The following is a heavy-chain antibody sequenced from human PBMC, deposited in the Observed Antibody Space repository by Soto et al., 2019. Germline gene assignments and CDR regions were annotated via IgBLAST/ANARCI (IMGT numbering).Heavy chain of an antibody. V-gene: IGHV1-69*01. CDR1: GGTFSSYA. J-gene: IGHJ6*02. Sequence: QVQLVQSGAEVKKPGSSVKVSCKASGGTFSSYAISWVRQAPGQGLEWVGGIIPIFGTANYAQKFQGRVTIPADESTSTAYMELSSLRSEDTAVYYCAVTVTTHYGMDVWGQGTTVTVSS. D-gene: IGHD4-17*01. CDR3: AVTVTTHYGMDV. CDR2: IIPIFGTA.